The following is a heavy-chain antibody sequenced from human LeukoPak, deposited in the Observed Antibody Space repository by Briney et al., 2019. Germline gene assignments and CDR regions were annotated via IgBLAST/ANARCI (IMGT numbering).Heavy chain of an antibody. CDR1: GFTLSSYE. CDR3: ARGKYSSGWFDY. J-gene: IGHJ4*02. V-gene: IGHV3-48*03. Sequence: GGSLRLSCAASGFTLSSYEMNWVRLAPGKGLEWISYISRTGNSIYYADSVKGRFTISRDSAKNSLYLQMNSLRAEDTAVYYCARGKYSSGWFDYWGQGTLVTVSS. CDR2: ISRTGNSI. D-gene: IGHD6-19*01.